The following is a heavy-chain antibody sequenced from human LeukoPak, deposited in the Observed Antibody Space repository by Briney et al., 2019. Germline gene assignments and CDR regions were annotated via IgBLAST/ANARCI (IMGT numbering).Heavy chain of an antibody. CDR2: ISSSSSTI. D-gene: IGHD1-26*01. Sequence: GGSLRLSCAASGFTFSSYSMNWVRQAPGKGLEWVSYISSSSSTIYYADSVKGRFSISRDNAKNSLYLRMNSLRAEDTAVYYCARGLLGWELHYFDYWGQGTLVTVSS. V-gene: IGHV3-48*04. CDR3: ARGLLGWELHYFDY. CDR1: GFTFSSYS. J-gene: IGHJ4*02.